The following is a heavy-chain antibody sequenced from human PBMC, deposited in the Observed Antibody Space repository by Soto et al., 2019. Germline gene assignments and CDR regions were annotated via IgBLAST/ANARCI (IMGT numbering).Heavy chain of an antibody. V-gene: IGHV3-33*01. CDR1: GFTFSSYG. Sequence: GGSLRLSCAASGFTFSSYGMHWVRQAPGKGLEWVAVIWYDGSNKYYADSVKGRFTISRDNSKNTLYLQMNSLRAEDTAVYYCARDRAAIGVHYFDYWGQGTLVTVSS. CDR2: IWYDGSNK. J-gene: IGHJ4*02. D-gene: IGHD2-2*01. CDR3: ARDRAAIGVHYFDY.